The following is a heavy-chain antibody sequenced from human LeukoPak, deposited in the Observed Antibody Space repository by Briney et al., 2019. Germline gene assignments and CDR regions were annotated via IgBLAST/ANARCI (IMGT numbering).Heavy chain of an antibody. D-gene: IGHD3-3*01. CDR1: GGSISSYY. CDR2: IYYSGST. CDR3: ARITTIGAFDI. Sequence: SETLSLTCTVSGGSISSYYWNWIRQPPGKGLEWIGYIYYSGSTNYNPSLKSRVTISVDTSKNQFSLKLSSVTAADTAVYYCARITTIGAFDIWGQGTMVTVSS. V-gene: IGHV4-59*01. J-gene: IGHJ3*02.